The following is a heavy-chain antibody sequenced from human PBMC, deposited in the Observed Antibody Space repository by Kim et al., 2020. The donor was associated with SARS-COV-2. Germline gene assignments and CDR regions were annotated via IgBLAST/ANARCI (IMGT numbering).Heavy chain of an antibody. CDR2: IWYDGSNK. CDR3: ARDIETTVTNCFDY. Sequence: GGSLRLSCAASGFTFSSYGMHWVRQAPGKGLEWVAVIWYDGSNKYYADSVKGRFTISRDNSKNTLYLQMNSLRAEDTAVYYCARDIETTVTNCFDYWGQGTLVTVSS. D-gene: IGHD4-4*01. CDR1: GFTFSSYG. V-gene: IGHV3-33*01. J-gene: IGHJ4*02.